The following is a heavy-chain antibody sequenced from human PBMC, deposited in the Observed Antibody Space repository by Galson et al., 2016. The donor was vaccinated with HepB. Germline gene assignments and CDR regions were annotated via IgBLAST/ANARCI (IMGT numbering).Heavy chain of an antibody. D-gene: IGHD3-3*01. V-gene: IGHV3-9*01. Sequence: SLRLSCAASGFTFDDYAMHWVWQAPGKGLEWVSGISWNSGNIDYGDSVKGRFTIARDNAKNSLFLQRNSLRPEDTALYSCAKPIRFLGGFFDLWGEGTMVTVSS. J-gene: IGHJ3*01. CDR1: GFTFDDYA. CDR2: ISWNSGNI. CDR3: AKPIRFLGGFFDL.